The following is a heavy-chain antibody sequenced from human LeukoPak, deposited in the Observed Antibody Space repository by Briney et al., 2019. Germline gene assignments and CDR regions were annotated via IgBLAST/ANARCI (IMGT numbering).Heavy chain of an antibody. D-gene: IGHD6-13*01. Sequence: PGGSLRLSCAASGFTFSSYSMNWVRQAPGKGLEWVSSVSSSSSYIYHADSVKGRFTISRDNAKNSLYLQMNSLRAEDTAVYYCARDKTGIAAAGTCDYWGQGTLVTVSS. CDR2: VSSSSSYI. V-gene: IGHV3-21*01. CDR1: GFTFSSYS. J-gene: IGHJ4*02. CDR3: ARDKTGIAAAGTCDY.